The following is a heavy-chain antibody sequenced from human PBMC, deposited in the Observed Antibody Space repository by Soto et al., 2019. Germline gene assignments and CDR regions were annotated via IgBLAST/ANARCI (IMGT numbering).Heavy chain of an antibody. CDR3: ARGGGVGVAGSAAFDM. CDR2: INPATGAP. D-gene: IGHD3-3*01. Sequence: QLHLVQSGAVVKKPGASVTVSCSASGYPVTAYYMHWVRQAPGRGLEWMGGINPATGAPKYTQTLQGRFTMTRDKSTNTVFMELNGLKSEDTAVFYCARGGGVGVAGSAAFDMWGQGTLVTVSS. J-gene: IGHJ3*02. CDR1: GYPVTAYY. V-gene: IGHV1-2*02.